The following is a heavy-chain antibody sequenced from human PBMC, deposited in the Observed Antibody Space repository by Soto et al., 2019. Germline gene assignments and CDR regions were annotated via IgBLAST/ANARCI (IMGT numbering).Heavy chain of an antibody. CDR2: IYYSGST. J-gene: IGHJ4*02. CDR1: GGSISSYY. Sequence: QVQLQESGPGLVKPSETLSLTCTVSGGSISSYYWSWIRQPPGKGLEWIGYIYYSGSTNYNPSLKSRVTISVDTSKNQFSLKLSSVTAADTAVYYCARQVIAVAGTEYYFDYWGQGTLVTVSS. D-gene: IGHD6-19*01. V-gene: IGHV4-59*08. CDR3: ARQVIAVAGTEYYFDY.